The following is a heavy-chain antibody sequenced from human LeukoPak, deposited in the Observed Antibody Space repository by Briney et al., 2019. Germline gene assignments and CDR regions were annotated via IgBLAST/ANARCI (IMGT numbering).Heavy chain of an antibody. CDR1: GFTFSTYA. V-gene: IGHV3-23*01. CDR3: AKAPSRLGYSTFDY. Sequence: GGSLRLSCAASGFTFSTYAMSWVRQAPGKGLESVSAISGSGASTYYADSVKGRFTISRDNSKNTLYLQMNSLRAEDTAVYYCAKAPSRLGYSTFDYWGQGTLVTVSS. J-gene: IGHJ4*02. CDR2: ISGSGAST. D-gene: IGHD3-16*01.